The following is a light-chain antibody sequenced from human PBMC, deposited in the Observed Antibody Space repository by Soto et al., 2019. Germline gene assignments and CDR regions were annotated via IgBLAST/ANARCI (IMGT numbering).Light chain of an antibody. Sequence: QSALTQPASVSGSPGQSSTISCTGTSSDVGAYNYVSWYQQHPGKAPKLMIYDVNIRPSGVSNRFSGSKSGNTASLTISGLHAENEADYYCTSWTTSTTMKFGGGTKLTVL. V-gene: IGLV2-14*01. CDR1: SSDVGAYNY. CDR3: TSWTTSTTMK. J-gene: IGLJ2*01. CDR2: DVN.